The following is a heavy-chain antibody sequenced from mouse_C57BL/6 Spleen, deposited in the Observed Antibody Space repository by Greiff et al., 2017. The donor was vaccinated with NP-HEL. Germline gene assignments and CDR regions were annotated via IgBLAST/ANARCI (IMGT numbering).Heavy chain of an antibody. Sequence: EVKLQESGPGLVKPSQSLSLTCSVTGYSITSGYYWNWIRQFPGNKLEWMGYISYDGSNNYNPSLKNRISITRDTSKNQFFLKLNSVTTEDTATYYCARGDYGSSLRYAMDYWGQGTSVTVSS. J-gene: IGHJ4*01. D-gene: IGHD1-1*01. CDR3: ARGDYGSSLRYAMDY. CDR2: ISYDGSN. V-gene: IGHV3-6*01. CDR1: GYSITSGYY.